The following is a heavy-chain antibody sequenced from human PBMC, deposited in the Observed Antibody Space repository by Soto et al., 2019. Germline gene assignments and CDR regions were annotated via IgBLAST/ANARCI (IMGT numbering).Heavy chain of an antibody. CDR3: VRDGTKTLRDWFDP. Sequence: PSAPLSLTCTVSGASISGFDWSWIRKSAGKGLEWIGRIYATGTTDYNPSLKSRVMMSVDTSKKQFSLKLRSVTAADTAVYYCVRDGTKTLRDWFDPWGQGISVTVSS. D-gene: IGHD1-1*01. J-gene: IGHJ5*02. CDR2: IYATGTT. V-gene: IGHV4-4*07. CDR1: GASISGFD.